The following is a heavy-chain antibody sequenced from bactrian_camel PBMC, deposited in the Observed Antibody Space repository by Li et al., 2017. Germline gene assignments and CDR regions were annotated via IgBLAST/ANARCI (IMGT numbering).Heavy chain of an antibody. D-gene: IGHD1*01. V-gene: IGHV3S26*01. J-gene: IGHJ4*01. CDR2: INRGGK. CDR3: AADRSLRGYCYSGWDKSAF. Sequence: SCAASGFTLSSYRTYWVRQAPGKGLEWVSIINRGGKNYADSVQGQFTISKDNAENTLHLQMNSLQPEDTATYYCAADRSLRGYCYSGWDKSAFWGQGTQVTVS. CDR1: GFTLSSYR.